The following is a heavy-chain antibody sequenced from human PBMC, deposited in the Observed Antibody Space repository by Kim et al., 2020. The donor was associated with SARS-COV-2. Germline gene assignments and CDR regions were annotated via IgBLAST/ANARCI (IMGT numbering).Heavy chain of an antibody. CDR2: ISSSSSYI. V-gene: IGHV3-21*01. CDR3: ARGYDYILTGSNFDY. Sequence: GGSLRLSCAASGFTFSSYSMNWVRQAPGKGLEWVSSISSSSSYIYYADSVKGRFTISRDNAKNSLYLQMNSLRAEDTAVYYCARGYDYILTGSNFDYWGQGTLVTVSS. D-gene: IGHD3-9*01. J-gene: IGHJ4*02. CDR1: GFTFSSYS.